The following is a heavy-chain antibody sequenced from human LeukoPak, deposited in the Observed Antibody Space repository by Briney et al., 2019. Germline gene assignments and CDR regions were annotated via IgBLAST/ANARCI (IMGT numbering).Heavy chain of an antibody. CDR1: GYKFTNYW. J-gene: IGHJ4*02. CDR2: IYPGDSGT. Sequence: GESLKISCKASGYKFTNYWLGWVRQMPGKGLEWMTIIYPGDSGTRYSPSFQGQVTISADKSIGTMYLQWSSLKASYTAMYYCARALRTGQGDYVPVLWGQGTLVIVSS. V-gene: IGHV5-51*01. CDR3: ARALRTGQGDYVPVL. D-gene: IGHD4-17*01.